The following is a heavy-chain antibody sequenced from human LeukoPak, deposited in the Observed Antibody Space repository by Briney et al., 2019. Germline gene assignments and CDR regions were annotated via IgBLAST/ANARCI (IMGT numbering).Heavy chain of an antibody. CDR2: ISWNSGSI. CDR3: ARSQQLVPGEFDY. V-gene: IGHV3-9*03. CDR1: GFTFDDYA. D-gene: IGHD6-13*01. Sequence: GRSLRLSCAASGFTFDDYAMHWVRQAPGKGLEWVSGISWNSGSIGYADSVKGRFTISRDNAKNSLYLQMNSLRAEDMALYYCARSQQLVPGEFDYXGXXTLVTVSS. J-gene: IGHJ4*02.